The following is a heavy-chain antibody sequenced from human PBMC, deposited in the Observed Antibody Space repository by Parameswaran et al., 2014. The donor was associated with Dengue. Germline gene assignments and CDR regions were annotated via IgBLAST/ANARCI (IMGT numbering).Heavy chain of an antibody. V-gene: IGHV4-34*01. CDR2: INHSGST. Sequence: RWIRQPPGKGLEWIGEINHSGSTNYNPSLKSRVTISVDTSKNQFSLKLSSVTAADTAVYYCARRPYRYRTTVTPNDAFDIWGQGTMVTVSS. CDR3: ARRPYRYRTTVTPNDAFDI. D-gene: IGHD4-17*01. J-gene: IGHJ3*02.